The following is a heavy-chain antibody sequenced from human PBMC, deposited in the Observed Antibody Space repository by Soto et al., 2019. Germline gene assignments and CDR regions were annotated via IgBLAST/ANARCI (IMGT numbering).Heavy chain of an antibody. CDR3: ARNEMSFLDMARYYYGMDV. CDR1: GYTFTSYA. J-gene: IGHJ6*02. CDR2: INAGNGNT. D-gene: IGHD3-3*01. V-gene: IGHV1-3*01. Sequence: ASVKVSCKASGYTFTSYAMHWVRQAPGQRLEWMGWINAGNGNTKYSQKFQGRVTITRDTSASTAYMDLSRLRSEETAVYYCARNEMSFLDMARYYYGMDVWGQGTTVTVSS.